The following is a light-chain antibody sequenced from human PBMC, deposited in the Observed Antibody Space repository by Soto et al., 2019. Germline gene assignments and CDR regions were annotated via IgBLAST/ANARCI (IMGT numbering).Light chain of an antibody. CDR3: QQSYSTPKT. V-gene: IGKV1-39*01. CDR2: AAS. J-gene: IGKJ1*01. Sequence: DIQMTQYPSSLSASVGDRVTITCRASQTISTYLNWHQQKPGKAPKLLIYAASRLQSGVPSRVSGSGSGTDFTLTISSLQPEDFATYYCQQSYSTPKTFGQGTKVEIK. CDR1: QTISTY.